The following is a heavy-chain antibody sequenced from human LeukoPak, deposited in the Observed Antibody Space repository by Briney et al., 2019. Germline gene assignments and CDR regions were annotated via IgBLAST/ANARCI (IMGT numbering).Heavy chain of an antibody. CDR1: GYTFTGYY. CDR2: IIPIFGTA. V-gene: IGHV1-69*13. Sequence: GASVKVSCKASGYTFTGYYMHWVRQAPGQGLEWMGGIIPIFGTANYAQKFQGRDTITADESTSTAYMELSSLRSEDTAVYYCARTRGYLRDAFDIWGQGTMVTVSS. D-gene: IGHD3-22*01. J-gene: IGHJ3*02. CDR3: ARTRGYLRDAFDI.